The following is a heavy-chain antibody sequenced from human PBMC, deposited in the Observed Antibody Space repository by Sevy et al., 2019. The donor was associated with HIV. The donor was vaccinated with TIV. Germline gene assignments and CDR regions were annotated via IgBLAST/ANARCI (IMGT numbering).Heavy chain of an antibody. D-gene: IGHD2-21*01. J-gene: IGHJ6*02. Sequence: SETLSLTCTVSGGSITSSGHYWGWIRQSPGKGLEWIGAVYYVGNSYANPSPTSRVTISADTSKNLFSLSLTSLTAADTAIYYCARVAGGENYDYGIDVWGLGTSVTVSS. V-gene: IGHV4-39*01. CDR3: ARVAGGENYDYGIDV. CDR2: VYYVGNS. CDR1: GGSITSSGHY.